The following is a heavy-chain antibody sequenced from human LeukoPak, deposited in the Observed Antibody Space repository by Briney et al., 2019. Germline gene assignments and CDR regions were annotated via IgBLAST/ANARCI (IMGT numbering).Heavy chain of an antibody. CDR1: GYTFTSYD. CDR2: MNPNSGNT. CDR3: ARGLLTATYYYYYYMDV. J-gene: IGHJ6*03. Sequence: ASVKVSCKASGYTFTSYDINWVRQATGQGLEWMGWMNPNSGNTGYAQKFQGRVTMTRNTSISTAYMELSSLRSEDTAVYYCARGLLTATYYYYYYMDVWGKGTTVTVSS. D-gene: IGHD2-21*02. V-gene: IGHV1-8*01.